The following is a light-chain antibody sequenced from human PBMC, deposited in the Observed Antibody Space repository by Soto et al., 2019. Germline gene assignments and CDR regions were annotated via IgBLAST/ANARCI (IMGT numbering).Light chain of an antibody. CDR2: AAS. CDR1: QSISSY. Sequence: DIQMTQSPSSLSSSVGDIVTITCRASQSISSYLNWYQQKPGKAPKLLIYAASNLQSGVPTRFSGSGSGADFSLTISGLQLEDFATYYCQQSYSTPWTFGQGTKVDIK. V-gene: IGKV1-39*01. J-gene: IGKJ1*01. CDR3: QQSYSTPWT.